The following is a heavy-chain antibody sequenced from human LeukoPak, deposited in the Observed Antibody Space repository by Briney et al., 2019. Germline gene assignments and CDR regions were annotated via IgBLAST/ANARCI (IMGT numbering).Heavy chain of an antibody. J-gene: IGHJ5*02. CDR2: ISGSGGST. Sequence: PGGSLRLSCAASGFTFSSYAMSWVRQAPGKGLEWVSAISGSGGSTYYADSVKGRFTISRDNSKNTLYLQMNSLRAKDTAVYYCAKENYYDSSGYFNWFDPWGQGTLVTVSS. CDR1: GFTFSSYA. V-gene: IGHV3-23*01. CDR3: AKENYYDSSGYFNWFDP. D-gene: IGHD3-22*01.